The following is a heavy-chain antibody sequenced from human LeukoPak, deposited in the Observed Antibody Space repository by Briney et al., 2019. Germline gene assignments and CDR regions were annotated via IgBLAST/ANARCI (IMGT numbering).Heavy chain of an antibody. V-gene: IGHV1-2*02. CDR3: ARDIGSSTDY. Sequence: ASVKVSCKAFGYTFTAYYIHWVRQAPGQGLEWMGWINPNSGGTNCAQKFQGRVTMTRDTSISTAYMELSRLRSDDTAVYYCARDIGSSTDYWGQGTLVTVSS. CDR1: GYTFTAYY. J-gene: IGHJ4*02. D-gene: IGHD6-6*01. CDR2: INPNSGGT.